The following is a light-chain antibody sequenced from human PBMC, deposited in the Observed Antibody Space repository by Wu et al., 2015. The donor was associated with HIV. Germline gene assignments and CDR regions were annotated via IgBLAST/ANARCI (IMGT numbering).Light chain of an antibody. CDR2: TTS. CDR1: QDISHY. Sequence: DIQMTQSPSSLSASVGDSVTITCRASQDISHYLAWYQQKPGKVPKLLIYTTSTLHSGVPSRFRGSGSGTHFTLTISSLQPEDVATYYCQKYNTAPWTFGQGTKVEMK. CDR3: QKYNTAPWT. V-gene: IGKV1-27*01. J-gene: IGKJ1*01.